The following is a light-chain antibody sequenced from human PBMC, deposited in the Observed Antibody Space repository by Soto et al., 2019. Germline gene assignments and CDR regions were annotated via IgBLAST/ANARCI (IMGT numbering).Light chain of an antibody. V-gene: IGKV1-39*01. Sequence: DIQMTQSPSSLSASVGDRVTITCRAIQSIYSSLNWYHQKPGKAPKLLIYAASNLQSGVPSRFSGSGSGTDFTLSISSLQPEDFATYYCQQRYSAPYTFGQGTKLEI. CDR3: QQRYSAPYT. CDR2: AAS. CDR1: QSIYSS. J-gene: IGKJ2*01.